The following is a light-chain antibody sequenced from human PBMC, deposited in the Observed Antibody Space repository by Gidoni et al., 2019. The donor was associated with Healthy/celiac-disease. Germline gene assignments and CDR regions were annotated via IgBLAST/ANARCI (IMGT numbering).Light chain of an antibody. CDR1: QSVSSS. J-gene: IGKJ5*01. CDR2: DAS. Sequence: DIVLTQSPATLSLSPGDRATLSCRASQSVSSSLDWYQQKPGQAPRLLIYDASNRATGIPARFSGSGSGTDFTLTISSREPEDFAVYYCQQRSNWPPITFGQGTRLEIK. CDR3: QQRSNWPPIT. V-gene: IGKV3-11*01.